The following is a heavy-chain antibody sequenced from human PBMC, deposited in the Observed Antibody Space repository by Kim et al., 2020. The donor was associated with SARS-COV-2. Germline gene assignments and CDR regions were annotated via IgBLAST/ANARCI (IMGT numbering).Heavy chain of an antibody. CDR3: ARDTAVIPFDY. J-gene: IGHJ4*02. D-gene: IGHD5-18*01. CDR2: KT. V-gene: IGHV3-33*01. Sequence: KTDYADSVKGRFTISRDKSKNTLYLQMNNLRVDDTAVYYCARDTAVIPFDYWGQGVLVTVSS.